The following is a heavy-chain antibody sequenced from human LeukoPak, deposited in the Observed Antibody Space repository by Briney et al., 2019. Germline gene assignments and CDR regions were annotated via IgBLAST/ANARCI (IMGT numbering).Heavy chain of an antibody. Sequence: SETLSLTCAVYGGSFSGYYWSWIRQPPGKGLEWIGEINDSGSSTYSPSLKSRLTISVDASKNQFSLTLSSVTAADTAVYYCARLPTDYDYVWGSSYWGQGTLVTVSS. CDR1: GGSFSGYY. CDR3: ARLPTDYDYVWGSSY. D-gene: IGHD3-16*01. V-gene: IGHV4-34*01. CDR2: INDSGSS. J-gene: IGHJ4*02.